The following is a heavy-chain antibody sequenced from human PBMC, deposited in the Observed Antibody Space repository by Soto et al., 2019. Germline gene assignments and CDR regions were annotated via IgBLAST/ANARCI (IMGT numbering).Heavy chain of an antibody. CDR3: VRRVSGNYDY. CDR1: GFTFSSYD. D-gene: IGHD1-7*01. CDR2: ISSNGGTT. V-gene: IGHV3-64*01. Sequence: EVQLAESGGGMVQPGGSLRLSCVASGFTFSSYDMHWVRQAPGKGLEYVSSISSNGGTTYYGNSVMGRFTISRDNSKNTLYLQMGSLRAEDMAVYYCVRRVSGNYDYWGQGTRVTVSS. J-gene: IGHJ4*02.